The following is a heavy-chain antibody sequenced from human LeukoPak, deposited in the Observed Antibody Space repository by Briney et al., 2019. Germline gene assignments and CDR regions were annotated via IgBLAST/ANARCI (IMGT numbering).Heavy chain of an antibody. CDR3: ARAYSSGWPAFDY. CDR1: GFTFSSSA. CDR2: INQGASHI. V-gene: IGHV3-21*01. J-gene: IGHJ4*02. D-gene: IGHD6-19*01. Sequence: PGGSLRLSCAASGFTFSSSAMNWVRQAPGKGLEWVSSINQGASHIYYADSVRGRFTISRDNSKNTLYLQMNSLRAEDTAVYYCARAYSSGWPAFDYWGQGTLVTVSS.